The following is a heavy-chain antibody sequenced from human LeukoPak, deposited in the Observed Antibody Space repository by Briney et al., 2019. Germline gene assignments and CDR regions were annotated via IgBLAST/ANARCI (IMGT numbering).Heavy chain of an antibody. D-gene: IGHD3-10*01. V-gene: IGHV3-53*01. J-gene: IGHJ2*01. CDR2: LYSGADT. Sequence: GGSLTLSCEASGFSVGTKYMNWVRQAPGKGLEWLSILYSGADTYYADSVKGRFTISRGSSKNTLFLHMNGLRTDDTAIYYCARVGDHYHWYFDLWGRGTRVSVSS. CDR3: ARVGDHYHWYFDL. CDR1: GFSVGTKY.